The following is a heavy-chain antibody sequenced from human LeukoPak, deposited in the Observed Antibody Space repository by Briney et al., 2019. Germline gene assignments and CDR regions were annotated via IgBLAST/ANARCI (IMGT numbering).Heavy chain of an antibody. CDR3: ARGEYMTSPDY. V-gene: IGHV4-59*01. CDR1: GGSISRYY. J-gene: IGHJ4*02. Sequence: SGTLSLTCAVSGGSISRYYWNWIRQPPGKGLEWIGYLYYSGSTTYNSSLKSRVTISVDRSKNQFSLKLSSVTAADTAVYYCARGEYMTSPDYWGQGTLVAVSS. CDR2: LYYSGST. D-gene: IGHD2/OR15-2a*01.